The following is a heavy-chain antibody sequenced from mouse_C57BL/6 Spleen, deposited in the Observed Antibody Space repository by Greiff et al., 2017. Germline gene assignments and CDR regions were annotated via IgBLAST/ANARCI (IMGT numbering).Heavy chain of an antibody. CDR2: IWSGGST. Sequence: QVQLQQSGPGLVQPSQSLSITRTVSGFSLTSYGVHWVRQSPGKGLEWLGVIWSGGSTDYNAAFISSLSISKDNSKSQVFFKRNSLQADDTAIYDCATNYYGSSTYFDVWGTGTTVTVSS. J-gene: IGHJ1*03. CDR1: GFSLTSYG. V-gene: IGHV2-2*01. D-gene: IGHD1-1*01. CDR3: ATNYYGSSTYFDV.